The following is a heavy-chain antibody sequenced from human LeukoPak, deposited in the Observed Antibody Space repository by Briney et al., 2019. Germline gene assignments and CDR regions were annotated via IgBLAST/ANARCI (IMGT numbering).Heavy chain of an antibody. V-gene: IGHV1-69*13. D-gene: IGHD3-22*01. Sequence: SVKVSCKASGGTFSSYAISWVRQAPGQGLEWMGGIIPIFGTANYAQKFQGRVTITADESTSTAYMELSSLRSEDTAVYYCAGGYLDYYDSSGYPYYFDYWGQGTLVTVSS. CDR2: IIPIFGTA. CDR1: GGTFSSYA. J-gene: IGHJ4*02. CDR3: AGGYLDYYDSSGYPYYFDY.